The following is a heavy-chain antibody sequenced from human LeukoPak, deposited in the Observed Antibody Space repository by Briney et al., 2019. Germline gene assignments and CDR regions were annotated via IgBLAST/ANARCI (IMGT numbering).Heavy chain of an antibody. J-gene: IGHJ5*02. CDR2: INPNNGGT. V-gene: IGHV1-2*02. Sequence: ASVKVSCKASGYTFTGYYMHWVRQAPGQGLEWMGWINPNNGGTNYAQKLQGRVTMTTDTSTSTAYMELRSLRSDDTAVYYCARDQRANYDFWSGFSYNWFDPWGQGTLVTVSS. CDR1: GYTFTGYY. D-gene: IGHD3-3*01. CDR3: ARDQRANYDFWSGFSYNWFDP.